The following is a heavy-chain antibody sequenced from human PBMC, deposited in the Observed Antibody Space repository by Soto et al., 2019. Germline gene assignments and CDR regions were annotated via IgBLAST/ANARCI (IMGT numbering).Heavy chain of an antibody. D-gene: IGHD4-17*01. Sequence: GGSLRLSCAASGFTFSSYAMSWVRQAPGKGLEWVSAISGSGGSTYYADSVKGRFTISRDNSKNTLYLQMNSLRAEDTAVYYCAKLTTVIEEPRYYFDYWGQATLVTVSS. V-gene: IGHV3-23*01. CDR2: ISGSGGST. CDR3: AKLTTVIEEPRYYFDY. CDR1: GFTFSSYA. J-gene: IGHJ4*02.